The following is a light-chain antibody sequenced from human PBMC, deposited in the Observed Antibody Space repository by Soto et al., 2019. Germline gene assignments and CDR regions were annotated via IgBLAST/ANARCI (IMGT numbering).Light chain of an antibody. Sequence: QSALTQPASVSGSPGQSITISCTGTSNDVGSYDYVSWYQQHPGKAPELMIYDVFNRPSGVSSRFSGSKSGNTASLTISGLQADDEAAYYCRSYTTSSTVVFGGGTKLTVL. J-gene: IGLJ2*01. CDR2: DVF. V-gene: IGLV2-14*03. CDR3: RSYTTSSTVV. CDR1: SNDVGSYDY.